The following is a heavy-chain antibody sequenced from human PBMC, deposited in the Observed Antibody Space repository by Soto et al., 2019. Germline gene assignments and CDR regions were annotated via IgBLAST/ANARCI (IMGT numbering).Heavy chain of an antibody. CDR1: GYSFTSYW. V-gene: IGHV5-51*01. CDR2: IYPGDSDN. CDR3: ARVLLDSSGGDGFDI. J-gene: IGHJ3*02. D-gene: IGHD3-22*01. Sequence: GESLKISCKGSGYSFTSYWIGWVRQMPGKGLEWMGIIYPGDSDNRYSPSFQGQVTISADKSISTAYLQWSSLKASDTAMFYCARVLLDSSGGDGFDIWGQGTMVTVSS.